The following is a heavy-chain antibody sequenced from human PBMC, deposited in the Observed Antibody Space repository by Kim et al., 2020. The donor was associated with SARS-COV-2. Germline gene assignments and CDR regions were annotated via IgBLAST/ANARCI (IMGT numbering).Heavy chain of an antibody. Sequence: GGSLRLSCAASGFTFSSYSMNWVRQAPGKGLEWVSSISSSSSYIYYADSVKGRFTISRDNAKNSLYLQMNSLRAEDTAVYYCARLGVSSSVIAIPHWGQGTLVTVSS. CDR2: ISSSSSYI. V-gene: IGHV3-21*01. CDR3: ARLGVSSSVIAIPH. J-gene: IGHJ4*02. D-gene: IGHD2-21*01. CDR1: GFTFSSYS.